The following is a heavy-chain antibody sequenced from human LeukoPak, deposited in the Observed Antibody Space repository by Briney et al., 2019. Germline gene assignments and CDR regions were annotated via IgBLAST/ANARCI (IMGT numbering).Heavy chain of an antibody. J-gene: IGHJ4*02. CDR2: ISGTGGST. CDR3: AKKQGTAVILAKTLDS. Sequence: GGSLRLSCVASGFSFNNFGMSWVRQAPGRGLEWVSSISGTGGSTHYADSVKGRFTISRDNSKNTLYLQMNSLRAGDTAMYYCAKKQGTAVILAKTLDSWGQGTLVTVSS. D-gene: IGHD5-12*01. CDR1: GFSFNNFG. V-gene: IGHV3-23*01.